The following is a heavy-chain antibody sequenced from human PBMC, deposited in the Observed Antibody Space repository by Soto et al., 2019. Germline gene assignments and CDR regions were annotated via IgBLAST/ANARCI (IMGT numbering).Heavy chain of an antibody. Sequence: SEALDLTCAVSGGSLRRGGYSWGWIRQPAGKGLEWIGFIYHSGSTNYNPSLKSRVTMSVDRSKNQFSLKLRSVTAADTAVYYCARATVTYYYFDYWGQGTLVTAPQ. CDR2: IYHSGST. V-gene: IGHV4-30-2*01. J-gene: IGHJ4*02. CDR3: ARATVTYYYFDY. D-gene: IGHD4-17*01. CDR1: GGSLRRGGYS.